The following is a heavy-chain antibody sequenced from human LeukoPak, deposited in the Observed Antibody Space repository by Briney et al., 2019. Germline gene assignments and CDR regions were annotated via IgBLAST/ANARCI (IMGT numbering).Heavy chain of an antibody. CDR1: GYTLTELS. J-gene: IGHJ6*02. CDR3: ARGVTNYYYYGMDV. V-gene: IGHV1-24*01. CDR2: FDPEDGET. Sequence: GASVKVSCKVSGYTLTELSMHWVRQAPGKGLEWMGGFDPEDGETIYAQKFQGRVTMTEDTSTDTAYMELSSLRSEDTAVYYCARGVTNYYYYGMDVWGQGTTVTVSS. D-gene: IGHD4-4*01.